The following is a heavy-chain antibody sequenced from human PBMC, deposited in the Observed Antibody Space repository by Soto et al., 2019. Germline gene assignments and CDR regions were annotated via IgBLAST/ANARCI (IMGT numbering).Heavy chain of an antibody. CDR1: GFTFSSYA. CDR3: AKGLLFEDY. D-gene: IGHD2-21*01. V-gene: IGHV3-23*01. J-gene: IGHJ4*02. CDR2: ISGSGGST. Sequence: EVQLLESGGGLVQPGGSLRLSCAASGFTFSSYAMSWVRQAPGTGLEWVSAISGSGGSTYYADSVKGRFTISRDNSKNTMYLQMNSLTAEDTAANYCAKGLLFEDYWGQGTLVTVSS.